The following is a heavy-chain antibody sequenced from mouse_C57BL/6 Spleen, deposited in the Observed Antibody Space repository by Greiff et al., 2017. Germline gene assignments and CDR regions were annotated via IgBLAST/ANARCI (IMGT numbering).Heavy chain of an antibody. D-gene: IGHD3-2*02. CDR3: AREDSSGYDY. J-gene: IGHJ2*01. V-gene: IGHV1-42*01. Sequence: VQLQQSGPELVKPGASVKISCKASGYSFTGYYMNWVKQSPEKSLEWIGEINPSTGGTTYNQKFKAKATLTVDKSSSTAYMQLKSLTSEDSAVYYCAREDSSGYDYWGQGTTLTVSS. CDR2: INPSTGGT. CDR1: GYSFTGYY.